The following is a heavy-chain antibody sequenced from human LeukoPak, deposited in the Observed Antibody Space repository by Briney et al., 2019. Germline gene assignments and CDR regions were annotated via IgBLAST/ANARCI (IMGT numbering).Heavy chain of an antibody. J-gene: IGHJ4*02. CDR1: GGSFSGYY. CDR2: INHSGST. D-gene: IGHD3-10*01. CDR3: ARVRSPYYYGSGSYYNRGYFDY. Sequence: PETLSLTCAVYGGSFSGYYWSWIRQPPGEGLGWIGEINHSGSTNYNPSLKSRVTISVDTSKNQFSLKLSSVTAADTAVYYCARVRSPYYYGSGSYYNRGYFDYRGQGTLVTVSS. V-gene: IGHV4-34*01.